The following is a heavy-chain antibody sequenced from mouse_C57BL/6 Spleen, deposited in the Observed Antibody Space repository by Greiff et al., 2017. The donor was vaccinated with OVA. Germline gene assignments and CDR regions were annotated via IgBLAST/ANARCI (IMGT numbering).Heavy chain of an antibody. J-gene: IGHJ3*01. CDR3: ARNYYGNYVWFAY. V-gene: IGHV2-2*01. CDR2: IWSGGST. CDR1: GFSLTSYG. Sequence: VQRVESGPGLVQPSQSLSITCTVSGFSLTSYGVHWVRQSPGKGLEWLGVIWSGGSTDYNAAFISRLSISKDNSKSQVFFKMNSLQADDTAIYYCARNYYGNYVWFAYWGQGTLVTVSA. D-gene: IGHD2-1*01.